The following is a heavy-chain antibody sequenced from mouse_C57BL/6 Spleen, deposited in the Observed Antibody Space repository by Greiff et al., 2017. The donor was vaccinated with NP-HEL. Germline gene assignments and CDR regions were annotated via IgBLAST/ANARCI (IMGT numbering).Heavy chain of an antibody. CDR3: ARYSNDRYAMDY. CDR2: IDPSDSYT. V-gene: IGHV1-69*01. Sequence: QVQLQQPGAELVMPGASVKLSCKASGYTFTSYWMHWVKQRPGQGLEWIGEIDPSDSYTNYNQKFKGKSTLTVDKSSSTAYMQLSSLTSEDSAVYYCARYSNDRYAMDYWGQGTSVTVSS. J-gene: IGHJ4*01. CDR1: GYTFTSYW. D-gene: IGHD2-12*01.